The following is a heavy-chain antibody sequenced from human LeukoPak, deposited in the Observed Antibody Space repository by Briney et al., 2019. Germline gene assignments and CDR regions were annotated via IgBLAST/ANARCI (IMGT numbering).Heavy chain of an antibody. J-gene: IGHJ5*02. CDR2: INTNTGNP. Sequence: ASLSDSCEDPGYTFTDYAMNSVRQCPGQRLEWMASINTNTGNPTYAQGFTGRFVFSLDTLVSTAYLQISRLKPEDTAVYYCARVPFVVVGTTGNWFDPWGQGTLVTVPS. D-gene: IGHD1-26*01. CDR3: ARVPFVVVGTTGNWFDP. V-gene: IGHV7-4-1*02. CDR1: GYTFTDYA.